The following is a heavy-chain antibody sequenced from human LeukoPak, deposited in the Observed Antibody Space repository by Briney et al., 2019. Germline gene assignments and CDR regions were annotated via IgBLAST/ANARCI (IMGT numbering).Heavy chain of an antibody. CDR2: TNNSGVHT. CDR3: AKAAYNYGPFDY. D-gene: IGHD5-18*01. V-gene: IGHV3-23*01. J-gene: IGHJ4*02. CDR1: EFTFSNYA. Sequence: PGGSLRLSCEASEFTFSNYAMSWVRQAPGKGLEWVSITNNSGVHTSYADSVKGRFTISRDNSKNTLYLQMNSLRAEDTAVYYCAKAAYNYGPFDYWGQGTLVLVSS.